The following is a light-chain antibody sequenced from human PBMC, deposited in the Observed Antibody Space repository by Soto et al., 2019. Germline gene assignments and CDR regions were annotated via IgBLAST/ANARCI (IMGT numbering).Light chain of an antibody. CDR1: KLGDKY. CDR3: QAWDSSTVV. Sequence: SYELTQPPSVSVSPGQTASITCSGDKLGDKYACWYQQKPGQSPVLVIYQDSKRPSGIPERFSGSNSGNTATLTISGRQAMDEADYYCQAWDSSTVVFGGGTKLTVL. J-gene: IGLJ2*01. CDR2: QDS. V-gene: IGLV3-1*01.